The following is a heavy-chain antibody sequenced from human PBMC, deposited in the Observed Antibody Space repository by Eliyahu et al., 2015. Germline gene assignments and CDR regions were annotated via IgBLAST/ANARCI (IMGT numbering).Heavy chain of an antibody. V-gene: IGHV4-38-2*01. D-gene: IGHD4-23*01. CDR2: MYHSGNT. CDR3: ARRKEGGNFPFDY. Sequence: QVQLQESGPGLVKASETLSLTCAVSGYSXNSGYYWGWIRQPPGKGLEWIGSMYHSGNTYYRPSLKSRVTISVDTSKNQFSLQLSSVTAADTAVYYCARRKEGGNFPFDYWGQGTLVTVSS. CDR1: GYSXNSGYY. J-gene: IGHJ4*02.